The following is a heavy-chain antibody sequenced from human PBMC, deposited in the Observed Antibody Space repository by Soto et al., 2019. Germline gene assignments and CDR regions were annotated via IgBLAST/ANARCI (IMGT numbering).Heavy chain of an antibody. Sequence: PGGSLRLSCAASGCTFSNAWMSWVRQAPGKGLEWVGRIKSKTDGGTTDYAAPVKGRFTISRDDSKNTLYPQMNSLKTEDTAVYYCTTTPVLRYFDWLLSRWVNDAFDIWGQGTMVTVSS. V-gene: IGHV3-15*01. CDR2: IKSKTDGGTT. J-gene: IGHJ3*02. CDR1: GCTFSNAW. CDR3: TTTPVLRYFDWLLSRWVNDAFDI. D-gene: IGHD3-9*01.